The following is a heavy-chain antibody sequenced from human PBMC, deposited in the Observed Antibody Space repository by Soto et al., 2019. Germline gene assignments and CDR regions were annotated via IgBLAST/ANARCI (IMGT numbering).Heavy chain of an antibody. CDR1: GFTLSDHY. J-gene: IGHJ4*02. V-gene: IGHV3-72*01. D-gene: IGHD6-13*01. Sequence: EVQLVESGGGLVQPGGSLRLSCTASGFTLSDHYLDWVRQAPGKGLEWVGRSRNRAKSYSTDYVASVKGRFTLSRDESENSLYLQMNSLKTEDTALYHCLLYSSGRDFECWGQGTLVTVSS. CDR3: LLYSSGRDFEC. CDR2: SRNRAKSYST.